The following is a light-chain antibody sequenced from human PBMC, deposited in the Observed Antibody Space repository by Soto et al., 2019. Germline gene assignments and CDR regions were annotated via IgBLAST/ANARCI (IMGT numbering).Light chain of an antibody. CDR2: DAS. V-gene: IGKV3-11*01. J-gene: IGKJ4*01. Sequence: EIVLTQSPGTLSLSPGERATLSCRASPSVGSSYLAWYQQKPGQAPRLLIYDASNRATGIPARFSGSGSGTDFTLTISSLEPEDFAVYYCQQGSNWPPGLTFGGGTKVEIK. CDR3: QQGSNWPPGLT. CDR1: PSVGSSY.